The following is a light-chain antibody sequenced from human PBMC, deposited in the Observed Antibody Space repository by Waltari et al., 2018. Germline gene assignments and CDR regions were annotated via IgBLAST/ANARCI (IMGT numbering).Light chain of an antibody. V-gene: IGKV3-11*01. Sequence: EIVSTQSPATLSLSPGERATLSCKASRSVSSYLAWYQQKPGQAPRLLIYGASNRATGIPDRFSGSGSGTDFTLTISSLEPEDFAVYYCQQRSNWPLSFGGGTKVEIK. J-gene: IGKJ4*01. CDR3: QQRSNWPLS. CDR2: GAS. CDR1: RSVSSY.